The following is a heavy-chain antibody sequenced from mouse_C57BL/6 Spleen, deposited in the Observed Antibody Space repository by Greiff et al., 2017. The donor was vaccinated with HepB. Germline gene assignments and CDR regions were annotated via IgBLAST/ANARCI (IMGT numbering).Heavy chain of an antibody. CDR2: IYPGSGST. D-gene: IGHD1-1*01. J-gene: IGHJ1*03. V-gene: IGHV1-55*01. CDR3: ARSISYGSSLSWYFDV. CDR1: GYTFTSYW. Sequence: QVHVKQSGAELVKPGASVKMSCKASGYTFTSYWITWVKQRPGQGLEWIGDIYPGSGSTNYNEKFKSKATLTVDTSSSTAYMQLSSLTSEDSAVYYCARSISYGSSLSWYFDVWGTRTTVTVSS.